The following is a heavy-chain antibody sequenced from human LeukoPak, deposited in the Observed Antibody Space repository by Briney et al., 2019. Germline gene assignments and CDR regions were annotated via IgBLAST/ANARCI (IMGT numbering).Heavy chain of an antibody. V-gene: IGHV4-59*01. CDR1: GDSISSYF. CDR3: ARDHIRRGCGTNICYPMDV. CDR2: VHDSGST. J-gene: IGHJ6*04. D-gene: IGHD2-2*01. Sequence: MPSETLSLTCTVSGDSISSYFWTWIRQPPGKGLEWIGYVHDSGSTNYNPSLESRVTISADTSKNQFSLKLTSVTAADTAVYYCARDHIRRGCGTNICYPMDVWGKGTTVTVSS.